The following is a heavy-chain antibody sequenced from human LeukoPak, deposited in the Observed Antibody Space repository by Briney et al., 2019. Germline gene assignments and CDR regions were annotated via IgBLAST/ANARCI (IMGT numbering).Heavy chain of an antibody. CDR3: ARYLDRGSYLNYFDY. CDR2: IYYSGST. CDR1: GGSISSSSYY. V-gene: IGHV4-39*07. Sequence: SETLSLTCTVSGGSISSSSYYWGWIRQPPGKGLEWIGSIYYSGSTYYNPSLKSRVTISVDTSKNQFSLELSSVTAADTAVYYCARYLDRGSYLNYFDYWGQGTLVTVSS. J-gene: IGHJ4*02. D-gene: IGHD1-26*01.